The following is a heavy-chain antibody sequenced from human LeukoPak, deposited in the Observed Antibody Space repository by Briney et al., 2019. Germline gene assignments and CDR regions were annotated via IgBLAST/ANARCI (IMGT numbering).Heavy chain of an antibody. Sequence: GGSLRLSCAASGFTFSNYAMHWVRQAPGKGLEWVAVISYDGSNKYYADSVKGRFTISRDNSKNTLYLQMNSLRAEDTAVYYCARGSLGGSGSYVLFNWFDPWGQGTLVTVSS. CDR1: GFTFSNYA. CDR2: ISYDGSNK. D-gene: IGHD3-10*01. V-gene: IGHV3-30-3*01. CDR3: ARGSLGGSGSYVLFNWFDP. J-gene: IGHJ5*02.